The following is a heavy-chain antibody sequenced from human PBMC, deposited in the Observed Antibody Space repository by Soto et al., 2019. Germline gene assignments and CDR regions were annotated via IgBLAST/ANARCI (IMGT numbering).Heavy chain of an antibody. CDR3: AKTRGAMIYAISVYGMDV. V-gene: IGHV3-23*01. CDR1: GFSFGSLA. J-gene: IGHJ6*02. D-gene: IGHD2-8*01. Sequence: EVQLLESGGGFIHPGGSLRLSCAASGFSFGSLAMNWVGQAPGKGLEGASIISGGADSTFYADSVKGRFTISRDNSKSTLYLQINSLRAEDTAVYYCAKTRGAMIYAISVYGMDVWGQGTTVTVSS. CDR2: ISGGADST.